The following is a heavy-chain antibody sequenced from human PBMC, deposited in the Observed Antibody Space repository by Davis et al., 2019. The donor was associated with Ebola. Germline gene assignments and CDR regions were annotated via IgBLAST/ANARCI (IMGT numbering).Heavy chain of an antibody. CDR2: VSHSEREK. CDR3: ARAVFHEVLDY. D-gene: IGHD3-3*01. J-gene: IGHJ4*02. Sequence: GESLKISCAASGFTFRNHAMHWVRQAPGKGLEWVAVVSHSEREKFYADSVKGRFTISRDNSENTLYLQMNSLTADDTAVYYCARAVFHEVLDYWGQGTPVTVSP. CDR1: GFTFRNHA. V-gene: IGHV3-30*04.